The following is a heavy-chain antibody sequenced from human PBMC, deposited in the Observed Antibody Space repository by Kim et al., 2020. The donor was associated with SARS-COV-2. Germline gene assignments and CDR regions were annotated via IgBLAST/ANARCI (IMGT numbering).Heavy chain of an antibody. J-gene: IGHJ6*02. Sequence: SQTLSLTCTVSGGSISSYYWSWIRQPPGKGLEWIGYIYYSGSTNYNPSLKSRVTISVDTSKNQFSLKLSSVTAADTAVYYCARDLGCGGDCRATATYYYYGMDVWGQGTTVTVSS. CDR1: GGSISSYY. CDR2: IYYSGST. V-gene: IGHV4-59*01. D-gene: IGHD2-21*02. CDR3: ARDLGCGGDCRATATYYYYGMDV.